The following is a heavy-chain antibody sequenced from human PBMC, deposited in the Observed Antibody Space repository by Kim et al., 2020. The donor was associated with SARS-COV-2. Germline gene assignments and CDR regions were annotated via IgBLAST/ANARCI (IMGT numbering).Heavy chain of an antibody. D-gene: IGHD3-10*01. J-gene: IGHJ1*01. Sequence: DSVKGRFTISRDNAKNTLYLQMNSLRAEDTAVYFCAREVTMIRGVKAYQHWGQGTLVTVSS. V-gene: IGHV3-74*01. CDR3: AREVTMIRGVKAYQH.